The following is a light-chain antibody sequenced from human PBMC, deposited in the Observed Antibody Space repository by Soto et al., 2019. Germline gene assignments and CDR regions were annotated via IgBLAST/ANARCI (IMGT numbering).Light chain of an antibody. CDR3: QHYNSYSEE. V-gene: IGKV1-5*03. CDR2: KAS. J-gene: IGKJ1*01. Sequence: IQLTHSPSSLSASVGDIVPITCRASQGISNYLAWYQQKPGKAPKLLIYKASTLKSGVPSRFSGSGSGTEFTLTISSLQPDDFATYYCQHYNSYSEEFGQGTKVDIK. CDR1: QGISNY.